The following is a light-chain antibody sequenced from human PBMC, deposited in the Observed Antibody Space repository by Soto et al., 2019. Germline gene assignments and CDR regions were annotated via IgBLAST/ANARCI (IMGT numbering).Light chain of an antibody. Sequence: QSVLTQPPSVSAAPGQKVTISCSGSSSNIGNNYVSWYQQRPGTAPKLLIYGNNKRPSVIPDRFSGSKSGTSATLGITGLQTGDEADYYCGTWDSSLSDVVFGGGTKLTVL. CDR1: SSNIGNNY. CDR3: GTWDSSLSDVV. CDR2: GNN. V-gene: IGLV1-51*01. J-gene: IGLJ2*01.